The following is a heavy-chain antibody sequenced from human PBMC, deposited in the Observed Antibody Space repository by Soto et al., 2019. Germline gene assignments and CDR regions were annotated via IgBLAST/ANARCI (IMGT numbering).Heavy chain of an antibody. CDR3: ARAGGDWYYFDY. J-gene: IGHJ4*02. CDR1: GGTFSSYA. CDR2: IIPIFGTA. V-gene: IGHV1-69*13. Sequence: SVKVSCKASGGTFSSYAISWVRQAPGQGLEWMGGIIPIFGTANYAQKFQGRVTITADESTSTAYMELSSLRSEDTAVYYCARAGGDWYYFDYWGQGTLVTVSS. D-gene: IGHD2-21*01.